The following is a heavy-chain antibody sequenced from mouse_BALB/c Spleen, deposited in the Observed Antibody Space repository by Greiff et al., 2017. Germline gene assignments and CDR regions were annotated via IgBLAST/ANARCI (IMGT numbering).Heavy chain of an antibody. CDR2: INPSNGGT. J-gene: IGHJ3*01. Sequence: QVQLQQSGAELVKPGASVKLSCKASGYTFTSSYMYWVKQRPGQGLEWIGEINPSNGGTNFNEKFKSKATLTVDKSSSTAYMQLSSLTSEDSAVYYCTDGNYAYWGQGTLVTVSA. CDR1: GYTFTSSY. D-gene: IGHD2-1*01. CDR3: TDGNYAY. V-gene: IGHV1S81*02.